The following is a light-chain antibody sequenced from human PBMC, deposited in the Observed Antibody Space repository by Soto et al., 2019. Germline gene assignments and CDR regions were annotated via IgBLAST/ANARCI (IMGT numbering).Light chain of an antibody. CDR1: QSVSSN. CDR3: QQYNNWLWT. V-gene: IGKV3-15*01. CDR2: GAS. J-gene: IGKJ1*01. Sequence: EIVMTQSPATLSVSPGERATLSCRASQSVSSNLAWYQQKPGQAPRLLIYGASTRATGIPARFSGSGSGTEFTLTISRLQSEDFAVYYCQQYNNWLWTFGQGTKVDI.